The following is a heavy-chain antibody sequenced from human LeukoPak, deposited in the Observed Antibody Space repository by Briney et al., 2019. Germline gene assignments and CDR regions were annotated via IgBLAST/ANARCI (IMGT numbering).Heavy chain of an antibody. CDR3: ASLIPYYYHSSTYSPGDY. Sequence: GGSLRLSCAASAFTFTTYSMNWVRQAPGKGLEWLSYISSSSNTIYYADSVKGRFTISRDNAKNSLYLQMNSLRAEDTAVYYCASLIPYYYHSSTYSPGDYWGQGTLVTVSS. CDR2: ISSSSNTI. J-gene: IGHJ4*02. V-gene: IGHV3-48*01. CDR1: AFTFTTYS. D-gene: IGHD3-22*01.